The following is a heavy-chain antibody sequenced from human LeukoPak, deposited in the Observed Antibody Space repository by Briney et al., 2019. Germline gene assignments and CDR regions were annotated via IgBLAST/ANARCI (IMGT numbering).Heavy chain of an antibody. V-gene: IGHV3-30*02. CDR1: GFTFSTFA. CDR3: AKGVDYGFNI. D-gene: IGHD4-17*01. J-gene: IGHJ3*02. Sequence: PGGSLRLSCAASGFTFSTFAMHWVRQAPGKGLEWVAFIRNDGSYTYYSDSVRGRFTISRDISKGTLYLQLNSLRPEDTAVYYCAKGVDYGFNIWGQGTMVTVSS. CDR2: IRNDGSYT.